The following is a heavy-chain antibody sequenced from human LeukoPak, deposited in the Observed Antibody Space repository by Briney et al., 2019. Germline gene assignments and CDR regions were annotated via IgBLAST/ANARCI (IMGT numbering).Heavy chain of an antibody. CDR3: AKDILSGYDYASYGMDV. D-gene: IGHD5-12*01. V-gene: IGHV3-7*03. CDR1: GFTFSSFW. CDR2: IKHDGSEK. J-gene: IGHJ6*02. Sequence: GGSLRLSCAASGFTFSSFWMSWVRQAPGKGLEWVANIKHDGSEKYYVDSVKGRFTISRDNAKNSLYLQMNSLRAEDTALYYCAKDILSGYDYASYGMDVWGQGTTVTVSS.